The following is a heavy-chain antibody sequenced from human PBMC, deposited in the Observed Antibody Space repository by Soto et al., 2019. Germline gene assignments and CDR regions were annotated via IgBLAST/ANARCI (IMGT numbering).Heavy chain of an antibody. CDR2: ISGSGTVT. J-gene: IGHJ4*02. Sequence: PGGSLRLSCAASGFTFRNYVMNWVRQAPGKGLEWVSAISGSGTVTDYADSVKGRFTILRDNSKNTLYLQRNSLRAEDTGVDYGEKVPLRLYSFDYWGKGTLVTVS. CDR1: GFTFRNYV. CDR3: EKVPLRLYSFDY. V-gene: IGHV3-23*01.